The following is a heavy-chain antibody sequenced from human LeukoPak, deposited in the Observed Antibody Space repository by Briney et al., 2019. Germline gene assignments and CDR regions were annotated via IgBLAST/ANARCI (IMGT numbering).Heavy chain of an antibody. D-gene: IGHD1-26*01. V-gene: IGHV4-59*08. J-gene: IGHJ4*02. Sequence: SETLSLTCTVSGGSISSYYWSWIRQPPGKGLEWIGYIYYSGSTNYNPSLKSRVTLSVDTSKKQLSLKLSSATAADTAVYYCARHQDVGAIAFDYWGQGTLVTVSS. CDR2: IYYSGST. CDR3: ARHQDVGAIAFDY. CDR1: GGSISSYY.